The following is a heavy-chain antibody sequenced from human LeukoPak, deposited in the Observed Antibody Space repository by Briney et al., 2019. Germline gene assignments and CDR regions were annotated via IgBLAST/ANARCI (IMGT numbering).Heavy chain of an antibody. V-gene: IGHV4-34*01. CDR1: GGSITGYY. D-gene: IGHD3-9*01. Sequence: KPSETLSLTCAVYGGSITGYYWSWIRQTSGRGLEWVGEIHYTGATSYNPSLKSRATISTDTSKNQFSLRLSSVTAADTAVYYCARGNILTGYCFDFWGQGALVTVSS. CDR2: IHYTGAT. CDR3: ARGNILTGYCFDF. J-gene: IGHJ4*02.